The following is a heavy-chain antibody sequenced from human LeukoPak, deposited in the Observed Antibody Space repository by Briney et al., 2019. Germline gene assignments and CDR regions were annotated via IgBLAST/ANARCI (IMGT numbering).Heavy chain of an antibody. V-gene: IGHV3-23*01. CDR3: ARGDAFDI. J-gene: IGHJ3*02. CDR1: GFTFNNYA. CDR2: ISGSGDST. Sequence: PGGSVRLSCAASGFTFNNYAMSWVRQAPGKGLEWVSAISGSGDSTYYAVSVQGRFTISRDNSKNTLYLQMNSLRAEDTAVYYCARGDAFDIWGQGTKVTVSS.